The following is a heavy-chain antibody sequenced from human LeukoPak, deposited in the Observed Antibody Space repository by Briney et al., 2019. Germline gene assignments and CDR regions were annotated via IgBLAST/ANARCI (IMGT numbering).Heavy chain of an antibody. J-gene: IGHJ5*02. Sequence: SETLSLTCAVYGGSFSGYYWSWIRQPPGKGLEWIGEINHSGSTNYNPSLKSRVTISVDTSKNQFSLKLSSVTAAGTAAYYCARGGVSDWFDPWGQGTLVTVSS. CDR3: ARGGVSDWFDP. CDR1: GGSFSGYY. V-gene: IGHV4-34*01. D-gene: IGHD2-8*01. CDR2: INHSGST.